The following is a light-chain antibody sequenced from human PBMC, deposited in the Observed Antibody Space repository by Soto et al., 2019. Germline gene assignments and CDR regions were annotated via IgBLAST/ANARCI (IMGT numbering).Light chain of an antibody. Sequence: QSVLTQPPSASGTPGQRVIISCSGSSSNIGINFVDWYRQVPGTAPKLLIYKNDQRPSGIPDRFFASKSGTSASLAISGLRSDDEADYFCATWDDSLIGPVFGGGTQLTVL. V-gene: IGLV1-47*01. CDR2: KND. CDR3: ATWDDSLIGPV. CDR1: SSNIGINF. J-gene: IGLJ3*02.